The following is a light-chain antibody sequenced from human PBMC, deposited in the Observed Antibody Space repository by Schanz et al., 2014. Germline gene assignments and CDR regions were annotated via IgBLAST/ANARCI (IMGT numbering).Light chain of an antibody. CDR1: SSNIGAGYD. CDR2: NDN. V-gene: IGLV1-40*01. Sequence: QSVLTQPPSVSGAPGQRVTISCTGSSSNIGAGYDVHWYQQLPGTAPKLLIYNDNQRPSGVPDRFSGSKSGTSASLAISGLQSEDEADYYCVTWDDSLNGWVFGGGTKLTVL. CDR3: VTWDDSLNGWV. J-gene: IGLJ3*02.